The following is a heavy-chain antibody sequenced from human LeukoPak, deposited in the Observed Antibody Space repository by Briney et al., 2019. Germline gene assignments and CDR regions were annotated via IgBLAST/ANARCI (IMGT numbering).Heavy chain of an antibody. Sequence: GGSLRLSCAASGFIFSSHWMTWVRQAPEKGLEWVAIIKQDGSEKYYEDSVKGRFTISRDNAKNSLYLQMNSLRPEDTAVYFCAMPPNWNFFDYWGQGTLVTVSS. CDR2: IKQDGSEK. J-gene: IGHJ4*02. V-gene: IGHV3-7*03. CDR1: GFIFSSHW. CDR3: AMPPNWNFFDY. D-gene: IGHD1-1*01.